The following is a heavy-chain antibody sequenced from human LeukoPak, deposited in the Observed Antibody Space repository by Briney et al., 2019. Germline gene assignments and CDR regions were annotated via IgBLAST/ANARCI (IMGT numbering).Heavy chain of an antibody. V-gene: IGHV1-69*13. CDR2: IIPIFGTA. Sequence: SVKVSCKASGGTFSSYAISWVRQAPGQGLEWMGGIIPIFGTANYAQKFQGRVTITADESTSTAYMELSSLRSEDTAVYYCARDVNSYGPRGYYYYYMDVWGKGTTVTVSS. J-gene: IGHJ6*03. D-gene: IGHD5-18*01. CDR1: GGTFSSYA. CDR3: ARDVNSYGPRGYYYYYMDV.